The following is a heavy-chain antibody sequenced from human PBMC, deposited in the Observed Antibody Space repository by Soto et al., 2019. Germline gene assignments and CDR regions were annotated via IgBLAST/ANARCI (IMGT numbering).Heavy chain of an antibody. CDR3: ARDVDTAMLLSFIRTLYSFDY. Sequence: ASVKVSCKASGYTFTSYGISWVRQAPGQGLEWMGWISAYNGNTNYAQKLQGRVTMTTDTSTSTAYMELRSLRSDDTAVYYCARDVDTAMLLSFIRTLYSFDYWGQGTLVTVSS. CDR1: GYTFTSYG. D-gene: IGHD5-18*01. V-gene: IGHV1-18*01. CDR2: ISAYNGNT. J-gene: IGHJ4*02.